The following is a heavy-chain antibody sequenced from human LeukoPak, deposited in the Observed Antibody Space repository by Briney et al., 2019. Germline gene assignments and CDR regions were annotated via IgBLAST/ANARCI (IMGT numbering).Heavy chain of an antibody. J-gene: IGHJ5*02. CDR3: ARGIAYYDSSGYYYPSWFDP. CDR1: GGSISSGGYY. Sequence: SETLSLTCTVSGGSISSGGYYWSWIRQPPGKGLEWIGEINHSGSTNYNPSLKSRVTISVDTSKNQFSLKLSSVTAADTAVYYCARGIAYYDSSGYYYPSWFDPWGQGTLVTVSS. D-gene: IGHD3-22*01. CDR2: INHSGST. V-gene: IGHV4-39*07.